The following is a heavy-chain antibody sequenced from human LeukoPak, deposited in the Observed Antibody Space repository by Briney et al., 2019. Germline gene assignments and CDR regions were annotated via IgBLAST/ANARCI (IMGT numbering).Heavy chain of an antibody. V-gene: IGHV2-5*01. CDR3: VHRTSVTSVDH. Sequence: ESGPTLVSPTQALTLTCTFSGFSLNTHAVVVGWVRQPPVQALEWLTFIYGNDDKRYSPSLQSRLTITKDTSKNQVVLTMTDMDYVDTATYYCVHRTSVTSVDHWGQGTLVTVSS. J-gene: IGHJ4*02. D-gene: IGHD4-17*01. CDR1: GFSLNTHAVV. CDR2: IYGNDDK.